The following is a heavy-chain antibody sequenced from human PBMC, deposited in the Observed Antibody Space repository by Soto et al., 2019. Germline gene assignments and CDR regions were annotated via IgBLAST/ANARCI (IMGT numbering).Heavy chain of an antibody. V-gene: IGHV4-39*01. Sequence: SETLSLTCTVSGGSISSSSYYWGWIRQPPGKGLEWIGSIYYSGSTYYNPSLKSRVTISVDTSKNQFSLKLSSVTAADTAVYYCARIEAIVGATIGPYYYYGMDVWGQGTTVTVSS. D-gene: IGHD1-26*01. CDR1: GGSISSSSYY. J-gene: IGHJ6*02. CDR2: IYYSGST. CDR3: ARIEAIVGATIGPYYYYGMDV.